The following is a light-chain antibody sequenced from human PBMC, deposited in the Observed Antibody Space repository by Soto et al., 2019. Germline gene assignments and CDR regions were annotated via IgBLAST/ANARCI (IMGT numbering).Light chain of an antibody. V-gene: IGKV3-20*01. CDR3: QYYCCSTHS. CDR1: QSVSTSY. J-gene: IGKJ2*01. Sequence: EIVLTQSPGTLSWSPGERATLSCRASQSVSTSYLAWYQHKPGQAPRRLIYGASSSATGIPDRSGVSGFGIDFTPTVCIWEAEDFAGYYCQYYCCSTHSFGQ. CDR2: GAS.